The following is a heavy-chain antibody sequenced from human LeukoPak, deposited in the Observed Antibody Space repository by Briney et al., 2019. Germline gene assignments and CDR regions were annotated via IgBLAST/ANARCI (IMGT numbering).Heavy chain of an antibody. CDR2: IYTSGST. CDR3: ARHGLNYDILTGYGNYYYYYYMDV. V-gene: IGHV4-4*09. CDR1: GGPISSYY. D-gene: IGHD3-9*01. J-gene: IGHJ6*03. Sequence: SETLSLTCTVSGGPISSYYWSWIRQPPGKGLEWIGYIYTSGSTNYNPSLKSRVTISVNTSKNQFSLKLSSVTAADTAVYYCARHGLNYDILTGYGNYYYYYYMDVWGKGTTVTVSS.